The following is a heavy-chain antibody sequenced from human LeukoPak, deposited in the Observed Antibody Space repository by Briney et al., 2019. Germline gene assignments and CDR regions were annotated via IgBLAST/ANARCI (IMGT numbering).Heavy chain of an antibody. V-gene: IGHV3-23*01. Sequence: GGTLRLSCAASGLTFSNYGMSWVRQAPGQGLEWVSAISGSGGNTYYADSVKGRFTISRDNSKNTLYLQMNSLRAEDTAVYYCARGGSYLSAFDIWGQGTMVTVSS. D-gene: IGHD1-26*01. CDR1: GLTFSNYG. CDR3: ARGGSYLSAFDI. CDR2: ISGSGGNT. J-gene: IGHJ3*02.